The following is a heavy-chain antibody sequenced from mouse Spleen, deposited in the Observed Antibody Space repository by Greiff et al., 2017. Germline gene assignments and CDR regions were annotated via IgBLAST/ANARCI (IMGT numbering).Heavy chain of an antibody. D-gene: IGHD2-4*01. CDR1: GFTFTDYY. J-gene: IGHJ4*01. V-gene: IGHV7-3*01. Sequence: DVKLVESGGGLVQPGGSLSLSCAASGFTFTDYYMSWVRQPPGKALEWLGFIRNKANGYTTEYSASVKGRFTISRDNSQSILYLQMNALRAEDSATYYCARYRTMITPYAMDYWGQGTSVTVSS. CDR2: IRNKANGYTT. CDR3: ARYRTMITPYAMDY.